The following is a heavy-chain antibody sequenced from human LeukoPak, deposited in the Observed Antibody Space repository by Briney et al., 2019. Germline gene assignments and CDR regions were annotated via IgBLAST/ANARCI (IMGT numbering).Heavy chain of an antibody. Sequence: GASVKVSCKASGYTFPSYYMHGVRQAPGQGLEWMGIINPSGGSPSYAQKFQGRVTRTRDMSTSTVYMELSSLRSEDTAVYYCARGPIVVVRAAIAQVFDYWGQGTLVTVSS. CDR1: GYTFPSYY. V-gene: IGHV1-46*01. J-gene: IGHJ4*02. CDR3: ARGPIVVVRAAIAQVFDY. CDR2: INPSGGSP. D-gene: IGHD2-2*01.